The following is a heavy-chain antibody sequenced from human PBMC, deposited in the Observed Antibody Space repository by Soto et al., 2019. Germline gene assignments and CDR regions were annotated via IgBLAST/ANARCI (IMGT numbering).Heavy chain of an antibody. V-gene: IGHV1-69*13. D-gene: IGHD3-3*01. J-gene: IGHJ4*02. CDR1: GGTLNNYA. CDR2: ILPVSAPP. Sequence: SVKVSCKASGGTLNNYAINWVRQAPGQGLEWMGGILPVSAPPDYAQKFQGRVSITADHSTSTVYMELSRLKSDDTAVYFCATDSNYDVSNAFWGQGTLVTVSS. CDR3: ATDSNYDVSNAF.